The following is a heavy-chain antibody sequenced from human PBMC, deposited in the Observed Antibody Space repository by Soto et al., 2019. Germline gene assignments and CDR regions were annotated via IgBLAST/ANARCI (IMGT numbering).Heavy chain of an antibody. CDR3: ARDPVPSDAGPVRYPADV. CDR2: INPNGGST. J-gene: IGHJ3*01. CDR1: GYSFTRYY. Sequence: QVRLVQSGAEVKKPGASVTVSCRTSGYSFTRYYLHWVRQAPGQGLEWMGIINPNGGSTTYSQHFQDRLTVTRDTSANTVYMELSGLTSEDTAIDFCARDPVPSDAGPVRYPADVWGQGTLVTISS. V-gene: IGHV1-46*01. D-gene: IGHD2-2*02.